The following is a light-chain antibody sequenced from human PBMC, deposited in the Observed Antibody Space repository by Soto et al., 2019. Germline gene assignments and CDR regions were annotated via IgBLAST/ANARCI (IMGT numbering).Light chain of an antibody. Sequence: MQLTQSPSSLSASVGDRVTITCRASQRISSYLNWYQQKPGKAPKLLIYAASSLQSGVPSRFSGSGSGTDFTLTISSMQPEDFASYYCQQSYSAPLTFGGGTKVDI. CDR2: AAS. CDR3: QQSYSAPLT. J-gene: IGKJ4*01. V-gene: IGKV1-39*01. CDR1: QRISSY.